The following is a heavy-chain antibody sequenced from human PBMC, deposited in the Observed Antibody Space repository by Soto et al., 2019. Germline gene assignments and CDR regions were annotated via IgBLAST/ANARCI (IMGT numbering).Heavy chain of an antibody. CDR3: ARDSGGYCSSTSCYGDYYYGMDV. D-gene: IGHD2-2*01. Sequence: SQTLSLTCAISGDSVSSNSAAWNWIRQSPSRGLEWLGRTYYRSKWYNDYAVSVKSRITINPDTSKNQFSLPLNSVTPEDTAVYYCARDSGGYCSSTSCYGDYYYGMDVWGQGTTVTVSS. CDR1: GDSVSSNSAA. CDR2: TYYRSKWYN. J-gene: IGHJ6*02. V-gene: IGHV6-1*01.